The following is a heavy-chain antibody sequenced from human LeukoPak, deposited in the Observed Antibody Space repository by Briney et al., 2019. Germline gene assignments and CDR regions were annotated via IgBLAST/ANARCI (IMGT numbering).Heavy chain of an antibody. V-gene: IGHV1-24*01. D-gene: IGHD2-2*01. CDR2: FDPEDGET. Sequence: ASVKVSCKVSGYTLTELSMHWVRQAPGKGLEWMGGFDPEDGETIYAQKFQGRVTMTEDTSTDTAYMELSSLRSEDTAVYYCARVPDDTSPFDYWGQGTLVTVSS. CDR1: GYTLTELS. CDR3: ARVPDDTSPFDY. J-gene: IGHJ4*02.